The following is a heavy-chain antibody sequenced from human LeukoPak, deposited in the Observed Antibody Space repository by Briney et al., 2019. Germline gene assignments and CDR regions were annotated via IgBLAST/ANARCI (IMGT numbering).Heavy chain of an antibody. J-gene: IGHJ3*02. D-gene: IGHD5-24*01. Sequence: GSLRLSCAASGFTFSSYTMNWVRQAPGKGLEWVSSISSSSIYIYYTDSLKGRFTISRDNAKNSLFLQMNSLRAEDTAVYYCARGRRDGYNLVDAFDIWGQGTMVTVSS. V-gene: IGHV3-21*01. CDR2: ISSSSIYI. CDR3: ARGRRDGYNLVDAFDI. CDR1: GFTFSSYT.